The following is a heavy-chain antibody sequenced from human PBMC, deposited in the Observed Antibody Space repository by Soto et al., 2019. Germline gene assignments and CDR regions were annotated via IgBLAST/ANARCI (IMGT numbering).Heavy chain of an antibody. J-gene: IGHJ6*02. V-gene: IGHV1-18*01. D-gene: IGHD5-12*01. CDR1: GGTFSSYT. CDR2: ISAYNGNT. Sequence: ASVKVSCKASGGTFSSYTISWVRQAPGQGLEWMGWISAYNGNTNYAQKLQGRVTMTTDTSTSTAYMELRSLRSDDTAVYYCAREVGTISYYYYGMDVWGQGTTVTVSS. CDR3: AREVGTISYYYYGMDV.